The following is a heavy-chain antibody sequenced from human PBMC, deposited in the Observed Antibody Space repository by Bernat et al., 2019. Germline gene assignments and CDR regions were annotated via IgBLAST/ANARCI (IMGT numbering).Heavy chain of an antibody. D-gene: IGHD4-17*01. CDR2: IKSKTDGGTT. J-gene: IGHJ4*02. V-gene: IGHV3-15*01. CDR3: TTDHLRFTTFDY. Sequence: EVQLVESGGGLVKPGGSLRLSCAASGFTFSNAWMSWVRQAPGKGLEWVGRIKSKTDGGTTDYAAPVKGRFTISRDDSKNTLYLQMNSLKTEDTAVYYCTTDHLRFTTFDYWGQGTLVTVSS. CDR1: GFTFSNAW.